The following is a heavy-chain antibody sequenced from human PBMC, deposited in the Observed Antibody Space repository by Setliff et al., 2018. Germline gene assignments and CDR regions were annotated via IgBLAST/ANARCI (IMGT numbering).Heavy chain of an antibody. CDR3: AKDISGPEYSSSFGYYGMDV. CDR2: ITVYNGNV. D-gene: IGHD6-13*01. V-gene: IGHV1-18*04. CDR1: AYPFRTYS. J-gene: IGHJ6*02. Sequence: GASVKVSCKASAYPFRTYSITWVRQAPGQGLEWMGLITVYNGNVIYAENFQGRVTLTTDTSTSTGYMEMRSLRAEDTALYYCAKDISGPEYSSSFGYYGMDVWGQGTTVTVSS.